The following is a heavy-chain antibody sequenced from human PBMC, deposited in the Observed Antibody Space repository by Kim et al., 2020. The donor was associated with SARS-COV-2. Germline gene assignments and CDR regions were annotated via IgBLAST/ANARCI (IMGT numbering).Heavy chain of an antibody. CDR2: IYYSGST. Sequence: SETLSLTCTVSGGSISSSSYYWGWIRQPPGKGLEWIGSIYYSGSTYYNPSLKSRVTISVDTSKNQFSLKLSSVTAADTAVYYCARLHVLRYFDWLLDYNWFDPWGQGTLVTVSS. D-gene: IGHD3-9*01. V-gene: IGHV4-39*01. J-gene: IGHJ5*02. CDR1: GGSISSSSYY. CDR3: ARLHVLRYFDWLLDYNWFDP.